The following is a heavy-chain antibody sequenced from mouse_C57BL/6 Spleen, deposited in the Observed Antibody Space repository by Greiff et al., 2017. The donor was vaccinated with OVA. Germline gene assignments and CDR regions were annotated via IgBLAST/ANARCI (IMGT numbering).Heavy chain of an antibody. CDR3: ARVTTVVTYYCDY. D-gene: IGHD1-1*01. CDR1: GYAFSSYW. CDR2: IYPGDGDT. J-gene: IGHJ2*01. V-gene: IGHV1-80*01. Sequence: VQLQQSGAELVKPGASVKISCKASGYAFSSYWMNWVQQRPGQGLEWIGQIYPGDGDTNYNGKFKGKATLTADKSSSTAYMQLSSLTSEDSAVYFCARVTTVVTYYCDYWGQGTTRTVSS.